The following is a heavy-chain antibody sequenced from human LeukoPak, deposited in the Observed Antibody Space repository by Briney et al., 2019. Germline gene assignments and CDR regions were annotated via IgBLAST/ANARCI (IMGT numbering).Heavy chain of an antibody. V-gene: IGHV1-2*02. Sequence: ASVKVSCKASGYTFTGYYMHWVRQAPGQGLEWMGWINPNSGGTNYAQKFQGRVTMTRDTSISTAYMELSRLGSDDTAVYYCAREVLWQQTNDYWGQGTLVTVSS. CDR3: AREVLWQQTNDY. D-gene: IGHD6-13*01. CDR1: GYTFTGYY. J-gene: IGHJ4*02. CDR2: INPNSGGT.